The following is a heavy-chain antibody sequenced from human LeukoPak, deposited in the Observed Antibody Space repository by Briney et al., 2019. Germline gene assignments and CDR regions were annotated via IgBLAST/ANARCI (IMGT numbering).Heavy chain of an antibody. Sequence: SETLSLTCAVHGYSLTNHFWIWIRQLPGKGLEWIGEILHTGRTNYNPSFKSRVTISLDTSKNQFFLNLTSVTAADTAVYFCARGPAAVHPWGQGTLVTVSS. CDR1: GYSLTNHF. J-gene: IGHJ5*02. V-gene: IGHV4-34*12. CDR3: ARGPAAVHP. CDR2: ILHTGRT. D-gene: IGHD6-13*01.